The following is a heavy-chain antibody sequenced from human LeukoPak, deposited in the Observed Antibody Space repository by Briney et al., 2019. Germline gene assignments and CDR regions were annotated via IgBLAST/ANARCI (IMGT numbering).Heavy chain of an antibody. Sequence: TPSETLSLTCAVHGGSFSGYYWGWIRQTPGKGLEWVGEVNDSGGTNINPSLRSRVILSVDTSKSQFSLKLISVTAADTAVYYCARGQGATVPQVGKSWFDPWGQGTRVSVSS. D-gene: IGHD1-26*01. CDR2: VNDSGGT. CDR3: ARGQGATVPQVGKSWFDP. CDR1: GGSFSGYY. V-gene: IGHV4-34*01. J-gene: IGHJ5*02.